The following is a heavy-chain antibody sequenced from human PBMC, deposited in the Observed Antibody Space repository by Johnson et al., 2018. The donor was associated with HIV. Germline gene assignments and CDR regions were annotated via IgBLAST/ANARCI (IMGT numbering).Heavy chain of an antibody. CDR1: GLAFSRYG. V-gene: IGHV3-33*01. Sequence: QVQLVESGGGVVQPGRSLRLSCAASGLAFSRYGMHWVRQAPGKGLEWVAVIWYDGSNKYYADSVKGRFTISRDNSRNTVYLQMNTLRADDTAVYYCATDAFDIWGQGTMVTVSS. J-gene: IGHJ3*02. CDR3: ATDAFDI. CDR2: IWYDGSNK.